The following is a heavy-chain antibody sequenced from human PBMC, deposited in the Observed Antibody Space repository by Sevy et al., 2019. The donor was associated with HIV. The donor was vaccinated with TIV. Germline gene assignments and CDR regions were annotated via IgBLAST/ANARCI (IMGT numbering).Heavy chain of an antibody. Sequence: GGSLRLSCSASGFTFSSYAMHWVRQAPGKGLEYVSAISSNGGSTYYADSVKGRFTISRDNSKNTLYLQMSSLRAEDTAVYYCAKDLTGRYSSSSGDFDYWGQGTLVTVSS. D-gene: IGHD6-6*01. V-gene: IGHV3-64D*06. CDR3: AKDLTGRYSSSSGDFDY. CDR2: ISSNGGST. J-gene: IGHJ4*02. CDR1: GFTFSSYA.